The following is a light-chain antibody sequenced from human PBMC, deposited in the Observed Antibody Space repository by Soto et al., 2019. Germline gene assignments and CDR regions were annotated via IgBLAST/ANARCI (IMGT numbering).Light chain of an antibody. Sequence: QSVLTQPASVSGSPGQSITISCTGTSSDVGSYNLVSWYQQYPGKAPKVMIYEGSKRPSGVSNRFSGSKSGSTASLTISGLQAEDEADYYCCSYAGSGTYVFGTGTKLTVL. J-gene: IGLJ1*01. CDR1: SSDVGSYNL. V-gene: IGLV2-23*01. CDR2: EGS. CDR3: CSYAGSGTYV.